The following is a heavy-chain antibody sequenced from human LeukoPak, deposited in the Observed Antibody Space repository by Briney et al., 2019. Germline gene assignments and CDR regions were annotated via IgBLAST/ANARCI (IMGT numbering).Heavy chain of an antibody. Sequence: GRSLRLSCAASGFTFDDYAMHWVRQAPGKGLEWVSGISWNSGSIGYADSVKGRFTISRDNAKNSLYLQMNSLRAEDTALYYCAKGLYYDSSGYLGTFDYWGQGILVTVSS. V-gene: IGHV3-9*01. J-gene: IGHJ4*02. CDR1: GFTFDDYA. CDR3: AKGLYYDSSGYLGTFDY. CDR2: ISWNSGSI. D-gene: IGHD3-22*01.